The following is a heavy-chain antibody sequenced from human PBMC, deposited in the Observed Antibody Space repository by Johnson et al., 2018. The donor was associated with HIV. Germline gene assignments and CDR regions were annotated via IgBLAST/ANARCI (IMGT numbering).Heavy chain of an antibody. V-gene: IGHV3-74*01. Sequence: VQLVESGGGVVQPGRSLRLSCAASGFTFSSYGMHWVRQAPGKGLVWVSRINGDGSRTSYADSVKGRFTIARDNAKNTLFLEMKSLRAEDTAVYYCVRTSCTGARCLGYDPFDVWGQGTMVTVSS. CDR2: INGDGSRT. J-gene: IGHJ3*01. D-gene: IGHD3-16*01. CDR1: GFTFSSYG. CDR3: VRTSCTGARCLGYDPFDV.